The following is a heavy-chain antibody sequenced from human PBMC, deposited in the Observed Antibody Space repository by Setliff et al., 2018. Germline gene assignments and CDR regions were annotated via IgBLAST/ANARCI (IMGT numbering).Heavy chain of an antibody. D-gene: IGHD3-22*01. CDR2: IYYSGST. Sequence: SETLSLTCTVSGGSISSSSYYWGWIRQPPGKGLEWIGSIYYSGSTYYNPSLRSRVTISVDTSKNQFSLKLRSVTAADTAVYYCARAAKYDSRGYYGFWFDPWGQGTLVTVSA. CDR1: GGSISSSSYY. V-gene: IGHV4-39*07. J-gene: IGHJ5*02. CDR3: ARAAKYDSRGYYGFWFDP.